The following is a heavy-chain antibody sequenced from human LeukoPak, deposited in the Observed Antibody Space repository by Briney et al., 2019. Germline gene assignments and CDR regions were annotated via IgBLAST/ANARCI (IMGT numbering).Heavy chain of an antibody. CDR1: GFTFDDYG. CDR3: ARKTYYYDTSPAGWFDA. Sequence: GGSLRLSCAASGFTFDDYGMSWVRQAPGKGLEWVSGINWSGGSTGYADSVKGRFTISRDNAKNSLYLQMNSLRAEDTAIYYCARKTYYYDTSPAGWFDAWGQGTLVTVSS. V-gene: IGHV3-20*04. CDR2: INWSGGST. D-gene: IGHD3-22*01. J-gene: IGHJ5*02.